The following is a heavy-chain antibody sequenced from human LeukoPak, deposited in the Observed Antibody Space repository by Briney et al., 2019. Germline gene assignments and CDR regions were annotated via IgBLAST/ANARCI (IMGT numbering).Heavy chain of an antibody. Sequence: VASVTVSCKASGYTFTSYYMHWVRQAPGQGLEWMGIINTSGGSTSYAQKFQGRVTMTRDMSTSTVYMELSSLRSEDTAVYYCARDDYYDSSGYSFFSRWGQGTLVTVSS. CDR3: ARDDYYDSSGYSFFSR. D-gene: IGHD3-22*01. V-gene: IGHV1-46*01. CDR1: GYTFTSYY. CDR2: INTSGGST. J-gene: IGHJ4*02.